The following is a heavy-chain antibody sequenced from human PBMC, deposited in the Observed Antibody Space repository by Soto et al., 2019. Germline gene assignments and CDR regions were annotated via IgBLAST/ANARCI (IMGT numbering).Heavy chain of an antibody. Sequence: SETLSLTCAVYGGSVNGYYWNWIRQPPGKGLEWIGEINHTGGTHYNPSLKSRVTMSVDTSKNQFSLRLSSVTAADTAIYYCATRITVFGLLIPPFDPWGQGTKATVYS. CDR3: ATRITVFGLLIPPFDP. V-gene: IGHV4-34*01. CDR1: GGSVNGYY. CDR2: INHTGGT. D-gene: IGHD3-3*01. J-gene: IGHJ5*02.